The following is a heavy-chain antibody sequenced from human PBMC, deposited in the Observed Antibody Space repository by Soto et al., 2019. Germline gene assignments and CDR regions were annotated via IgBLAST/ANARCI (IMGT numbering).Heavy chain of an antibody. CDR1: GYTFTSYD. J-gene: IGHJ6*02. V-gene: IGHV1-8*01. Sequence: QVQLVQSGAEVKKPGASVKVSCMASGYTFTSYDINWVRQATGQGLEWMGWMNPNSGNTGYAQKFQGRVTMTRNTSISTAYMELSSLRSEDTAVYYCAREISSHPYYYGMDVWGQGTTVTVSS. D-gene: IGHD6-19*01. CDR3: AREISSHPYYYGMDV. CDR2: MNPNSGNT.